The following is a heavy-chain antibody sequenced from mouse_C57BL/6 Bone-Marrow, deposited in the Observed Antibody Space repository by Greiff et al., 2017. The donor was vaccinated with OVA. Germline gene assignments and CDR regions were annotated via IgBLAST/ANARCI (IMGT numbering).Heavy chain of an antibody. J-gene: IGHJ3*01. D-gene: IGHD1-1*01. CDR1: GYSFTSYY. CDR2: IYPGSGNT. Sequence: QVQLQQSGPELVKPGASVKISCKASGYSFTSYYIHWVKQRPGQGLEWIGWIYPGSGNTKYNEKFKGKATLTADTSSSTAYMQLSSLTSEDSAVYYCARDRDWNYYETWFAYWGQGTLVTVSA. CDR3: ARDRDWNYYETWFAY. V-gene: IGHV1-66*01.